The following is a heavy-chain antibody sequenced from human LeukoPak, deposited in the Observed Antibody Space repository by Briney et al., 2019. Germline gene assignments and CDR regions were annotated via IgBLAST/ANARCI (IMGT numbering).Heavy chain of an antibody. J-gene: IGHJ6*02. CDR3: AKDLSYCTGGTCYTSRYYGMDV. CDR1: GFRFSNYA. CDR2: IWYDGSNK. Sequence: RGSLRLSCAASGFRFSNYAMHWVRQAPGKGLEWVAVIWYDGSNKYYADSVKGRFTISRDNSKNTLYLQMNSLRAEDTAVYYCAKDLSYCTGGTCYTSRYYGMDVWGQGTTVTVSS. D-gene: IGHD2-15*01. V-gene: IGHV3-33*06.